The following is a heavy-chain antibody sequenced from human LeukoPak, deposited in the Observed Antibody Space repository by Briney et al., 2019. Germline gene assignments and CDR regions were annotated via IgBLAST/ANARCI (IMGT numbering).Heavy chain of an antibody. J-gene: IGHJ5*02. D-gene: IGHD3-16*01. CDR2: IYYSGSIYYRGST. CDR3: AKSEGGRFDP. CDR1: GGSINSSSDY. Sequence: PSETLSLTWTVSGGSINSSSDYWGWIRQPPGKGREWIGSIYYSGSIYYRGSTYQNPSLKSRVTISVDTSKNQFSLKLSSVSAADTAVYYCAKSEGGRFDPWGQGTLVTVFS. V-gene: IGHV4-39*01.